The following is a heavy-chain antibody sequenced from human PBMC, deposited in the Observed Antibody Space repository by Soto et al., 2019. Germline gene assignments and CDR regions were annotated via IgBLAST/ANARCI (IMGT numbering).Heavy chain of an antibody. J-gene: IGHJ4*02. D-gene: IGHD5-12*01. CDR3: ARVKATLYRHYYFDY. CDR1: GGTMNSGDYF. V-gene: IGHV4-30-4*01. Sequence: SETLSLTCSVSGGTMNSGDYFWSWIRQPPGKGLEWIGSIFYTGSTYYSPSLKSRASMSMDTSKNLFSLSLRSLTAADTAVYFCARVKATLYRHYYFDYWGQRTPVTVS. CDR2: IFYTGST.